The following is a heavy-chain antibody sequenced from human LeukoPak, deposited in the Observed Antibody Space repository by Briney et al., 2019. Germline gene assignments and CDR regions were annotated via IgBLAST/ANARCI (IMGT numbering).Heavy chain of an antibody. CDR2: INPNSGGT. J-gene: IGHJ6*03. V-gene: IGHV1-2*02. Sequence: ASVKVSCKASGYTFTGYYMHWVRQAPGQGLEWMGWINPNSGGTNYAQKFQGRVTMTRDTSISTAYMELSRLRSDDTAVYYCAREGRVGAYYYYYYMDVWGKGTTVTVSS. CDR3: AREGRVGAYYYYYYMDV. CDR1: GYTFTGYY. D-gene: IGHD1-26*01.